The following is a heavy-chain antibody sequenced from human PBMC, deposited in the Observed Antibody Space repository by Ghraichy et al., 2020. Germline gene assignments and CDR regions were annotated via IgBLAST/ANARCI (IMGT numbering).Heavy chain of an antibody. Sequence: GESLNISCAASGFTFSSYAMSWVRQAPGKGLEWVSAISGSGGSTYYADSVKGRFTISRDNSKNTLYLQMNSLRAEDTAVYYCAKGGYSSGWYDYYYGMDVWGQGTTVTVSS. CDR2: ISGSGGST. D-gene: IGHD6-19*01. CDR1: GFTFSSYA. CDR3: AKGGYSSGWYDYYYGMDV. V-gene: IGHV3-23*01. J-gene: IGHJ6*02.